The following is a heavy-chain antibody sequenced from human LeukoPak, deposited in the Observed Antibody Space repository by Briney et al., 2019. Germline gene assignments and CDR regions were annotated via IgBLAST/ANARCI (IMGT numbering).Heavy chain of an antibody. J-gene: IGHJ4*02. V-gene: IGHV3-23*01. D-gene: IGHD1-14*01. Sequence: GGSLRQSCTASGFTFSSSAMCCIRQAPGKRLKWVPGITDRGDSTYYVDSVQGRFTISRDKSKNTLYLQLNAGRAEDTAVYYCARDGLTGTGRGWQDYWGQGTLVIVSA. CDR3: ARDGLTGTGRGWQDY. CDR2: ITDRGDST. CDR1: GFTFSSSA.